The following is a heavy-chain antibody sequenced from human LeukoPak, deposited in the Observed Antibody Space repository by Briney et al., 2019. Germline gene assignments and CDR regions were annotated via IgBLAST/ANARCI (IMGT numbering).Heavy chain of an antibody. J-gene: IGHJ4*02. CDR1: GFTFDDYA. CDR2: ISWNSGSI. Sequence: PGRSLRLSCAASGFTFDDYAMHWVRQAPGKGLEWVSGISWNSGSIGYADSVKGRFTISRDNAKNSLYLQMNSLRAEDTAVYYCARGLPDFYGHEYYFDYWGQGTLVTVSS. D-gene: IGHD2-21*02. CDR3: ARGLPDFYGHEYYFDY. V-gene: IGHV3-9*01.